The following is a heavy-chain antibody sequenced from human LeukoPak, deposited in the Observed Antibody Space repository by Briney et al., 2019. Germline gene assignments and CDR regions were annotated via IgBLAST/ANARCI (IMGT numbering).Heavy chain of an antibody. V-gene: IGHV3-7*01. CDR2: IKQDGSEK. Sequence: GGSLRLSCTASGFTFSSYWMNWVRQAPGKGLEWVANIKQDGSEKYYVDSVKGRFTISRDNTKNLLYLQMNNLRTDDTAVYYCATSRTFDYWGQGTLVTVSS. J-gene: IGHJ4*02. CDR3: ATSRTFDY. D-gene: IGHD2-2*01. CDR1: GFTFSSYW.